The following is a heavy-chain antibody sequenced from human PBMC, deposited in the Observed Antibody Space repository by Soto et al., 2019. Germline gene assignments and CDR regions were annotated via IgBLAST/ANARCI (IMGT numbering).Heavy chain of an antibody. V-gene: IGHV3-11*01. CDR1: GFTFSDYY. CDR3: ARGGRDYDSSGYQIAFDY. Sequence: GGSLRLSCAASGFTFSDYYMSWIRQAPGKGLEWVSYISSSGSTIYYADSVKGRFTISRDNAKNSLYLQMNSLRAEDTAVYYCARGGRDYDSSGYQIAFDYWGQGTLVTVSS. CDR2: ISSSGSTI. J-gene: IGHJ4*02. D-gene: IGHD3-22*01.